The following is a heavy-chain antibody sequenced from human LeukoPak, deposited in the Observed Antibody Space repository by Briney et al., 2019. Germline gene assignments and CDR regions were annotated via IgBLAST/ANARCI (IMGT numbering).Heavy chain of an antibody. J-gene: IGHJ4*02. CDR3: ARKNYFASGSYSDFDF. CDR2: INTVNGDT. D-gene: IGHD3-10*01. CDR1: GYTFTSNP. V-gene: IGHV1-3*04. Sequence: ASVKVSCKASGYTFTSNPMYWMRQAPGQGLEGMGWINTVNGDTKCSQNFQGRITITRDTSASTAYMELSGLGSEDTAVYYCARKNYFASGSYSDFDFGGQGTLVTVSS.